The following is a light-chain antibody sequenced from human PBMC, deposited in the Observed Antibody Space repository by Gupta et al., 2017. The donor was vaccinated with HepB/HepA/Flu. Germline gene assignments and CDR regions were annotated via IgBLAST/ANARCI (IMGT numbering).Light chain of an antibody. V-gene: IGLV1-44*01. CDR1: SSNIGSNT. CDR3: AAWDDSLNAVV. CDR2: SNN. J-gene: IGLJ3*02. Sequence: QSVLTQPPSASGPPGQRFTISCSGSSSNIGSNTVNWYQQLPGTAPKLLIYSNNQRPSGVPDRFSGSKSGTSASLAISGLQSEDEADYYCAAWDDSLNAVVFGGGTKLTVL.